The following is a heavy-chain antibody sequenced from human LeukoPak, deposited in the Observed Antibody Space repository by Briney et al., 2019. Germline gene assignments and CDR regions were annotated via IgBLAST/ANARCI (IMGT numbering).Heavy chain of an antibody. J-gene: IGHJ3*02. V-gene: IGHV1-46*01. Sequence: ASVKVSCKASGYTFTSYYMHWVRQAPGQGLEWMGIINPSGGSTSYAQKFQGRVTMTRDTSTSTVYKELSSLRSEDTAVYYCARDLTMVRGVIIGLFAFDIWGQGTMVTVSS. CDR2: INPSGGST. CDR1: GYTFTSYY. D-gene: IGHD3-10*01. CDR3: ARDLTMVRGVIIGLFAFDI.